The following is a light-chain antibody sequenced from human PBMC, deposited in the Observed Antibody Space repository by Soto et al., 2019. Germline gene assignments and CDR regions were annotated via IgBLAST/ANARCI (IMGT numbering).Light chain of an antibody. CDR2: DVT. CDR3: CSYGGSFPYV. J-gene: IGLJ1*01. CDR1: SSDVGGYDY. V-gene: IGLV2-11*01. Sequence: QSALTPPPSVSGSPGQSVTISCTGTSSDVGGYDYVSWYQQHPGKAPKLLIYDVTKRPSGVPDRFSGSKSGNTASLTISGLQAEDEADFFCCSYGGSFPYVFGTGTQLTVL.